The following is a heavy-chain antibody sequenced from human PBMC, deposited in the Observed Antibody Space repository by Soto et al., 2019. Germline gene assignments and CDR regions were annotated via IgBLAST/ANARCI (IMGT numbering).Heavy chain of an antibody. J-gene: IGHJ6*02. Sequence: QVQLVESGGGVVQPRRSLRLSCAASGFTFSSYGMHWVRQAPGKGLEWVAVISYDGSNKYYADSVKGRFTISRDNSKNTLYLQMNSLRAEDTAVYYCAKSGGQQLVPYYYGMDVWGQGTTVTVSS. V-gene: IGHV3-30*18. CDR1: GFTFSSYG. CDR2: ISYDGSNK. D-gene: IGHD6-13*01. CDR3: AKSGGQQLVPYYYGMDV.